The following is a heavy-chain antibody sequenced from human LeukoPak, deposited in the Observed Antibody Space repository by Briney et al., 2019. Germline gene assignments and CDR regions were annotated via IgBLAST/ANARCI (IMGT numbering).Heavy chain of an antibody. CDR3: ARDQGRSSGAFDI. Sequence: EASVKVSCKASGYTFTSYDINWVRQATGQGLEWMGWMNPNSGNTGYAQKFQGRVTMTRNTSISTAYMELSSLRSEDTVVYYCARDQGRSSGAFDIWGQGTMVTVSS. V-gene: IGHV1-8*01. J-gene: IGHJ3*02. CDR2: MNPNSGNT. D-gene: IGHD3-10*01. CDR1: GYTFTSYD.